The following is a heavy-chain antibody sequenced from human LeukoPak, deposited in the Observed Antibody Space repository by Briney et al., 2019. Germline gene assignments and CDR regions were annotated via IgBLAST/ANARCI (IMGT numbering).Heavy chain of an antibody. V-gene: IGHV3-53*01. CDR2: IYSGGST. D-gene: IGHD3-10*01. J-gene: IGHJ4*02. CDR3: ARDPYGSGSSDY. CDR1: GLTVSSNY. Sequence: GGSLRLSCAASGLTVSSNYMSWVRQAPGKGLEWVSVIYSGGSTYCADSVKGRFTISRDNSKNTLYLQMNSLGAEDTAVYYCARDPYGSGSSDYWGQGTLVTVSS.